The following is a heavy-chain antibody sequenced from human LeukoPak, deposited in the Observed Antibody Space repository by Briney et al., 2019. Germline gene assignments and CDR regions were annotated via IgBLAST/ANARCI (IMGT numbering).Heavy chain of an antibody. Sequence: AGGSLRLSCAASGFTVNSNYMSWVRQAPGEGLEWVSLISYSGANSYYTDSVRGRFTISRDNSKDTLFLQMNSLRAEDTAIYYCARDMQLSTWGLGTMVTVSS. J-gene: IGHJ3*01. CDR3: ARDMQLST. D-gene: IGHD3-16*02. CDR1: GFTVNSNY. CDR2: ISYSGANS. V-gene: IGHV3-53*01.